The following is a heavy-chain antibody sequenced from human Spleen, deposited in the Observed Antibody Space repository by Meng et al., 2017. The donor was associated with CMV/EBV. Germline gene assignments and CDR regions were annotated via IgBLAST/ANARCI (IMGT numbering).Heavy chain of an antibody. Sequence: ESLKISCTVSGYSIASGYYWGWIRQPPGKGLEWIGSMYRTGSTSYYNPSLKSRVTISIDTSKNRFSLKLSSVTAADTAVYYCARGYRAATGVDYWGQGTLVTVSS. J-gene: IGHJ4*02. D-gene: IGHD6-13*01. V-gene: IGHV4-38-2*02. CDR3: ARGYRAATGVDY. CDR1: GYSIASGYY. CDR2: MYRTGST.